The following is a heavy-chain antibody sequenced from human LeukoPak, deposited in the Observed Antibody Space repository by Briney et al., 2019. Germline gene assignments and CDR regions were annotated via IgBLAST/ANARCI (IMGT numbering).Heavy chain of an antibody. J-gene: IGHJ4*02. CDR3: ARDGYNYGGRLLDY. Sequence: SETLSLTCTVSGGSINSDDYWSWIRQPPGKGLEWIGHINNSGNKYYNPSLRSRVTISVDTSRNQFSLMLNSVTAADTAMYYCARDGYNYGGRLLDYWGQGTLVTVSS. CDR2: INNSGNK. CDR1: GGSINSDDY. D-gene: IGHD5-18*01. V-gene: IGHV4-30-4*02.